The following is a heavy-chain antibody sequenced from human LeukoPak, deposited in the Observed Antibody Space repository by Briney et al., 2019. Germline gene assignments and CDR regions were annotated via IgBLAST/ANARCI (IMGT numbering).Heavy chain of an antibody. CDR1: GYTFTSYY. CDR3: ARVVISGAPFDY. J-gene: IGHJ4*02. V-gene: IGHV1-46*03. D-gene: IGHD1-26*01. CDR2: INPSGGST. Sequence: ASVKVSXKASGYTFTSYYMHWVRQAPGQGFEWMGIINPSGGSTSYAQKFQGRVTMTRDTSTSTVYMELSSLRSEDTAVYYCARVVISGAPFDYWGQGTLVTVSS.